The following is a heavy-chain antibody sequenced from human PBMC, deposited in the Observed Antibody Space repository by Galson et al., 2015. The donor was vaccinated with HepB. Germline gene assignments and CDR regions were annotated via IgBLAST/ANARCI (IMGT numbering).Heavy chain of an antibody. CDR1: GGTFSSYA. CDR3: ARSTYYYDSSGYSRYYYGMDV. V-gene: IGHV1-69*13. D-gene: IGHD3-22*01. Sequence: SVKVSCKASGGTFSSYAISWVRQAPGQGLEWMGGIIPIFGTANYAQKFQGRVTITADESTSTAYMELSSLRSEDTAVYYCARSTYYYDSSGYSRYYYGMDVWGQGTTVTVSS. CDR2: IIPIFGTA. J-gene: IGHJ6*02.